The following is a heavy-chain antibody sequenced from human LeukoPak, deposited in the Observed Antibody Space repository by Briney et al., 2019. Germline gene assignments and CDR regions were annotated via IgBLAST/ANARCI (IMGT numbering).Heavy chain of an antibody. Sequence: GASVKVSCKASGGTFSSHAISWVRQAPGQGLEWMGGIIPIFGTANYAQKFQGRVTITADESTSTAYMELSSLRSEDTAVYYCARWGLGRLPQVETGYYYYGMDVWGQGTTVTVSS. CDR2: IIPIFGTA. V-gene: IGHV1-69*13. CDR1: GGTFSSHA. CDR3: ARWGLGRLPQVETGYYYYGMDV. D-gene: IGHD1-14*01. J-gene: IGHJ6*02.